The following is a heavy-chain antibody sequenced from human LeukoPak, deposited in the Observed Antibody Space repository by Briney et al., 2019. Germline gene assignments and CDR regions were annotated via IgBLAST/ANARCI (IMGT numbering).Heavy chain of an antibody. J-gene: IGHJ4*02. CDR1: GYTFTSYD. CDR2: MNPNSGGT. D-gene: IGHD3-10*01. V-gene: IGHV1-2*02. CDR3: ARTARGTYYYGSGSFDY. Sequence: ASVKVSCKASGYTFTSYDINWVRQATGQGLEWMGWMNPNSGGTNYAQKFQGRVTMTRDTSISTAYMELSRLRSDDTAVYYCARTARGTYYYGSGSFDYWGQGTLVTVSS.